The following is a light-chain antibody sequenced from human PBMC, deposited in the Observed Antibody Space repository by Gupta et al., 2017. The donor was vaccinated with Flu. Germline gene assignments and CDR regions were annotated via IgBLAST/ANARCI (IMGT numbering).Light chain of an antibody. CDR1: QSVSSD. CDR2: GAS. Sequence: EIVMTQSPATLSVSPGERVTLSCRASQSVSSDLAWYQQTPGQPPRLLVYGASTRATGIPARFSASGSGTDFTLTISSRQSEDFAFYYCQQYINWPTWTFGQGTKVEIK. V-gene: IGKV3-15*01. CDR3: QQYINWPTWT. J-gene: IGKJ1*01.